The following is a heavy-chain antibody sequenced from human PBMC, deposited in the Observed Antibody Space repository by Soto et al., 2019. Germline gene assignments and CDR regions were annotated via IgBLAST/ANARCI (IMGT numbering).Heavy chain of an antibody. D-gene: IGHD2-15*01. J-gene: IGHJ4*02. CDR2: INAGNGNT. Sequence: ASVKVSCKASGCTFTSYAMHWVRQAPGQRLEWMGWINAGNGNTKYSQKFQGRVTITRDTVANAVYMELSSLTSEDTAVYFCARYFFDSSGYFDYWGQGTPVTVSS. CDR3: ARYFFDSSGYFDY. CDR1: GCTFTSYA. V-gene: IGHV1-3*01.